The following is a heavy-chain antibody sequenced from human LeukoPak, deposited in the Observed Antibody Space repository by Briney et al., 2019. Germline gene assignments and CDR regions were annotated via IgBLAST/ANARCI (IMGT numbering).Heavy chain of an antibody. Sequence: SETLSLTCTVSGGSISSYYWSWIRQPPGNGLEWIGYIYTSGSTNYNPSLKSRVTISVDTSKNQFSLKLSSVTAADTAVYYCAREMATTPGAFDIWGQGTMVTVSS. D-gene: IGHD5-24*01. CDR3: AREMATTPGAFDI. CDR2: IYTSGST. J-gene: IGHJ3*02. V-gene: IGHV4-4*08. CDR1: GGSISSYY.